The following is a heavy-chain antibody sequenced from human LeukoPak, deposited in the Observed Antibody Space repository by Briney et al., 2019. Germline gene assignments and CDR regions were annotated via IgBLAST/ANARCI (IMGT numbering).Heavy chain of an antibody. D-gene: IGHD3-10*01. Sequence: SETLSLTRAVYGGSFSGYYWSWIRQPPGKGLEWIGEINHSGSTNYNPSLKSRVTISVDTSKNQFSLKLSSVTAADTAVYYCARLGRITMLRGVIKHWGQGTLVTVSS. J-gene: IGHJ1*01. CDR3: ARLGRITMLRGVIKH. CDR2: INHSGST. CDR1: GGSFSGYY. V-gene: IGHV4-34*01.